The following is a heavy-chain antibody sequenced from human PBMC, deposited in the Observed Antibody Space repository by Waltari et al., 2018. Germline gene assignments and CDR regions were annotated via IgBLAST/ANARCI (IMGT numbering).Heavy chain of an antibody. CDR3: VTALGDRSSASRPFDV. CDR1: GYRFTDYY. Sequence: EVQLLQSGTELKKPGSTVKISCQVSGYRFTDYYIHWVQRAPGKGPQWMGLVEPEDGETIYAERFQGRVTITADTSTETAFMELSSLTSDDTAVYYCVTALGDRSSASRPFDVWGLGTLITVSS. CDR2: VEPEDGET. D-gene: IGHD3-10*01. V-gene: IGHV1-69-2*01. J-gene: IGHJ3*01.